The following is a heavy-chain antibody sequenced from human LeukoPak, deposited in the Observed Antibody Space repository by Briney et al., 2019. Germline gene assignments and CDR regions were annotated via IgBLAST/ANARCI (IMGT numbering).Heavy chain of an antibody. CDR3: ARGPYDSSGYRFDC. Sequence: GSVKVSCKASGYTFTSYYINWVRQATGQGLELVGWMNPNSGNTGYAQKFQGRVTMTKNTSISTAYMELSSLRSEDTAVYYCARGPYDSSGYRFDCWGQGILVTVSS. CDR1: GYTFTSYY. J-gene: IGHJ4*02. CDR2: MNPNSGNT. D-gene: IGHD3-22*01. V-gene: IGHV1-8*01.